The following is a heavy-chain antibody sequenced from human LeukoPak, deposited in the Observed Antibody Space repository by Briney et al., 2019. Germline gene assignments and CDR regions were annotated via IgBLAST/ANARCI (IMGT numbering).Heavy chain of an antibody. CDR1: GFTFRTYW. D-gene: IGHD1-26*01. CDR3: GRDLGGRSGY. J-gene: IGHJ4*02. CDR2: INEGGSIT. V-gene: IGHV3-74*01. Sequence: GGSLRLSCAVSGFTFRTYWMHWVRQVPGEGLVWVSRINEGGSITNYADSVKGRFSISRDNAKNTLYLQVNSLRAEDTAVYYCGRDLGGRSGYWGQGTLVTVSS.